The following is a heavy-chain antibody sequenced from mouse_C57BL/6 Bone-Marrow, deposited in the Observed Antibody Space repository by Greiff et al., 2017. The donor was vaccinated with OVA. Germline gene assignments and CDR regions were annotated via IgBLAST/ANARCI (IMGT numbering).Heavy chain of an antibody. Sequence: VQLQQSGAELVRPGTSVKMSCKASGYTFTNYWIGWAKQRPGHGLEWIGDIYPGGGYTNYNEKFKGKATLTADKSSSTAYMQFSSLTSEDSAIYYCAREVRGYWYCDVWGTGTTVTVSS. CDR3: AREVRGYWYCDV. D-gene: IGHD3-2*02. CDR1: GYTFTNYW. J-gene: IGHJ1*03. CDR2: IYPGGGYT. V-gene: IGHV1-63*01.